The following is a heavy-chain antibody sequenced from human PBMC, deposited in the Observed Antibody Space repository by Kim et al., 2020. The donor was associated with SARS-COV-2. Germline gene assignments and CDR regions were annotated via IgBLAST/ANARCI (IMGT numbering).Heavy chain of an antibody. CDR2: VNNGGNA. V-gene: IGHV3-23*01. D-gene: IGHD6-19*01. Sequence: GGSLRLSCAASGFTFSRRVMSWVRQAPGKGLEWIASVNNGGNAYYADSVKGRFTVSRDITMDTLYLQMNSLTAEDTALYYCAKDHPSNGWPTFDSWGQGTLVAVSS. CDR3: AKDHPSNGWPTFDS. J-gene: IGHJ4*02. CDR1: GFTFSRRV.